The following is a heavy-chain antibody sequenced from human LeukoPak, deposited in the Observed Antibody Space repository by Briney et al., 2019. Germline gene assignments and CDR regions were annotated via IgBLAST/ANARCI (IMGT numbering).Heavy chain of an antibody. CDR2: IYYSGST. V-gene: IGHV4-39*07. Sequence: SETLSLTCTVSSGSIRSRSYYWGWIRQPPGKGLEWIGSIYYSGSTYYNPSLKSRVTISVDTSKNQFSLKLSSVTAADTAVYYCVRGRYSSGWFKDKNWFDPWGQGIPVTVSS. D-gene: IGHD6-19*01. CDR1: SGSIRSRSYY. J-gene: IGHJ5*02. CDR3: VRGRYSSGWFKDKNWFDP.